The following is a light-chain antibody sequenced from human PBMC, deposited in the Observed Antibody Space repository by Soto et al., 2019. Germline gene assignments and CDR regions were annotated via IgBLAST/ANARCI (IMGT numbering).Light chain of an antibody. Sequence: QLVLTQPPSASGTPGQRVTISCSGSSSNIGSNTVNWYQQLPGTAPKLLIYSNNQRPSGVPDRFSGSKSGTSASLAISGLQSEDDADYYCAAWDDSLNGVVFGGGTQLTVL. CDR2: SNN. CDR3: AAWDDSLNGVV. J-gene: IGLJ2*01. V-gene: IGLV1-44*01. CDR1: SSNIGSNT.